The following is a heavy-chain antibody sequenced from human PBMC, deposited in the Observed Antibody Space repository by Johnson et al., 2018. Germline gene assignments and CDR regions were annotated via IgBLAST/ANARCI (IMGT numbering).Heavy chain of an antibody. V-gene: IGHV4-39*07. D-gene: IGHD3-22*01. CDR1: GGSIRSSGYY. CDR3: ARDSSGYYWFDP. J-gene: IGHJ5*02. Sequence: QVQLQESGPGLVKPSETLSLTCTVSGGSIRSSGYYWGWIRQPPGKGLEWLGSIYSSGTTFYNPSLKSRVTISVDTSKNQFSLKLNSVTAADTAVYYCARDSSGYYWFDPWGQGTLVTVSS. CDR2: IYSSGTT.